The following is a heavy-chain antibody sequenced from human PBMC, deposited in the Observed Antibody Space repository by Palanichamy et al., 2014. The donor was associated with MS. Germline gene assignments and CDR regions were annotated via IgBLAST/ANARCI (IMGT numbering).Heavy chain of an antibody. V-gene: IGHV4-59*01. Sequence: QVQLQESGPGLVKPSETLSLTYTVSGGSISSYYWTWIRQPPGKGLEWIGYIYYSGSTNYSPSLKSRVSISIDTSKNQLALKLSSVTAADTAVYYCARDGSGYCSNTNCHGWFDPWGQGTLVTVSS. CDR3: ARDGSGYCSNTNCHGWFDP. D-gene: IGHD2-2*01. J-gene: IGHJ5*02. CDR2: IYYSGST. CDR1: GGSISSYY.